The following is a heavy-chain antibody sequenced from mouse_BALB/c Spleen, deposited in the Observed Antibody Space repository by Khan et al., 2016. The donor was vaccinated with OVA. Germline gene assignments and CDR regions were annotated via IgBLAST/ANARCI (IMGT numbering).Heavy chain of an antibody. CDR3: RRGSCYSRFAY. Sequence: QVQLQQSGAELVRPGVSVKISCKGSGYTFTDFAMHWVKQSHAKSLEWIGVISTYYGDATYNQKFTGKATMNVDKSSSTAHMELARLTSEDAAIYYGRRGSCYSRFAYWGQGTLVTVAA. V-gene: IGHV1S137*01. CDR2: ISTYYGDA. D-gene: IGHD2-12*01. J-gene: IGHJ3*01. CDR1: GYTFTDFA.